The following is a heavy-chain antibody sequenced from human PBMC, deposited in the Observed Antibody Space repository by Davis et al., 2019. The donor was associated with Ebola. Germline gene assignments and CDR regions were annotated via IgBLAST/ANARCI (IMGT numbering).Heavy chain of an antibody. Sequence: PGGSLRLSCAASGFTFSSYGMHWVRQAPGKGLEWVAVISYDGSNKYYADSVKGRFTISRDNSKNTLYLQMNSLRAEDTAVYYCARLDAAASFSFGLVYYYGMDVWGQGTTVTVSS. D-gene: IGHD6-13*01. J-gene: IGHJ6*02. V-gene: IGHV3-33*05. CDR3: ARLDAAASFSFGLVYYYGMDV. CDR2: ISYDGSNK. CDR1: GFTFSSYG.